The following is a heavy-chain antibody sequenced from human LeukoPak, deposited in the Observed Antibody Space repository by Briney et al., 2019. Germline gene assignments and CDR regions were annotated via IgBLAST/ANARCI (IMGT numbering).Heavy chain of an antibody. CDR2: INPSGGST. CDR3: ASLGYCSGGSC. V-gene: IGHV1-2*02. D-gene: IGHD2-15*01. J-gene: IGHJ4*02. Sequence: ASVKVSCKASGYTFTSYYMHWVRQAPGQGLEWMGIINPSGGSTNYAQKFQGRVTMTRDTSISTAYMELSRLRSDDTAVYYCASLGYCSGGSCWGQGTLVTVSS. CDR1: GYTFTSYY.